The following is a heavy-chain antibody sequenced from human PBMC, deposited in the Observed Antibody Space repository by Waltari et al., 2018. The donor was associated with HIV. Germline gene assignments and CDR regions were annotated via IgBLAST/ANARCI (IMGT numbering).Heavy chain of an antibody. V-gene: IGHV3-30*18. CDR1: GFNFSTFG. CDR3: AKDLVTRGFFYFYGMHV. D-gene: IGHD3-10*01. CDR2: ISYDGHNQ. Sequence: QVQLEESGGGVVQSGRSLRLTCVASGFNFSTFGMHLVRQAPGKDCEWVAVISYDGHNQQYADAVKGRFTISRDNSNSTLFLQMSSLRPDDTAVYYFAKDLVTRGFFYFYGMHVWGQGTMVTVSS. J-gene: IGHJ6*02.